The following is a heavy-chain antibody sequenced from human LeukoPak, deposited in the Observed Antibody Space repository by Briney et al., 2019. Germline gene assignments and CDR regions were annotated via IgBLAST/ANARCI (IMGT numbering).Heavy chain of an antibody. J-gene: IGHJ4*02. Sequence: SETLSLTCTVSGGSISSGGYYCSWIRQHPGKGLEWIGYIYYSGSTYYNPSLKSRVTISVDTSKNQFSLKLSSVTAADTAVYYCARDVAAAGTRYFDYWGQGTLVTVSS. CDR1: GGSISSGGYY. CDR2: IYYSGST. CDR3: ARDVAAAGTRYFDY. D-gene: IGHD6-13*01. V-gene: IGHV4-31*03.